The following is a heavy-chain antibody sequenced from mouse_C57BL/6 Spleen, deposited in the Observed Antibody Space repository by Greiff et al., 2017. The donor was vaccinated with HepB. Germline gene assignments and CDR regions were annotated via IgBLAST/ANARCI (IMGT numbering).Heavy chain of an antibody. Sequence: EVQLQQSGPELVKPGASVKISCKASGYTFTDYYMNWVKQSHGKSLEWIGDINPNNGGTSYNQKFKGKATLTVDKSSSTASMELRSLTSEDSAVYYCAGVCGSSSFDYWGQGTTLTVSS. J-gene: IGHJ2*01. CDR1: GYTFTDYY. CDR2: INPNNGGT. V-gene: IGHV1-26*01. D-gene: IGHD1-1*01. CDR3: AGVCGSSSFDY.